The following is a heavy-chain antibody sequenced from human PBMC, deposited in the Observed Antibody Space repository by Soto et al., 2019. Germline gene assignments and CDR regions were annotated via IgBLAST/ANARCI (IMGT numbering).Heavy chain of an antibody. Sequence: HPGGSLRLSCAASGFTFSSCAMSWVRQAPAKGLEWVSAIRDSDSGGTTYYADSVKGRFTISRDDSKNTLYLQMSSLRAADTAMYYCAKVRVGIDVDFDYWGQGALVTVSS. CDR3: AKVRVGIDVDFDY. J-gene: IGHJ4*02. CDR2: IRDSDSGGTT. D-gene: IGHD2-21*01. CDR1: GFTFSSCA. V-gene: IGHV3-23*01.